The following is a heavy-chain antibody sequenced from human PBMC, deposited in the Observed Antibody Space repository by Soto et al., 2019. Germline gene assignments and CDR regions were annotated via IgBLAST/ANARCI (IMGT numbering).Heavy chain of an antibody. CDR1: GFSFSNYA. D-gene: IGHD3-22*01. J-gene: IGHJ4*02. V-gene: IGHV3-23*01. Sequence: GGSLTLSCAASGFSFSNYAMTWVRQAPGKGLGCVSGLTGNGAETYYADSVKGRCTISRDISCNTLYLHMNSVRAEDTAVYYCAKMSTYYYDSSGYHHFDSWGPGTLVTVSS. CDR3: AKMSTYYYDSSGYHHFDS. CDR2: LTGNGAET.